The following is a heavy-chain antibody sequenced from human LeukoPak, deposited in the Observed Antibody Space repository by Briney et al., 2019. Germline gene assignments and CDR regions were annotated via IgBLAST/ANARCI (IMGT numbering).Heavy chain of an antibody. CDR1: GFIFSNYW. Sequence: DGSLTLSRAASGFIFSNYWMHWVRQAPGKGLVWVSRINSDGSTTNYADSVKGRFTISRDNAKNTLYLQVNSLRAEDTAVYYCARDHSTGVTPRNWFDPWGQGTLATVSS. CDR2: INSDGSTT. D-gene: IGHD4-23*01. V-gene: IGHV3-74*01. J-gene: IGHJ5*01. CDR3: ARDHSTGVTPRNWFDP.